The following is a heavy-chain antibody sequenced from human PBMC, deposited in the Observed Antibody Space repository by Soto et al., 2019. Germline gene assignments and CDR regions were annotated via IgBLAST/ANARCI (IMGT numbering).Heavy chain of an antibody. CDR1: GYNFTGYY. Sequence: QVQVVQSGAEVKKPGASVKVSCKASGYNFTGYYMYWVRQAPGQGLEWMGWINPNSGGTDYAQKLQGRVTMTRDTSISTAYMELSSLRSDDTAVYYCARVRRVRRLQLANNWFDPRGQGTLVTVSS. CDR2: INPNSGGT. J-gene: IGHJ5*02. D-gene: IGHD6-13*01. V-gene: IGHV1-2*02. CDR3: ARVRRVRRLQLANNWFDP.